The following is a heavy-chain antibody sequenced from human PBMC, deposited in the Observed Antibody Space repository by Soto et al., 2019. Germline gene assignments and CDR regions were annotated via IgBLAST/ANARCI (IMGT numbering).Heavy chain of an antibody. J-gene: IGHJ4*02. V-gene: IGHV3-48*04. D-gene: IGHD2-21*02. Sequence: GGSLRLSCAASGFTFSSYSMNWVRQAPGKGLEWVSYISSSSSTIYYADSVKGRFTISRDNAKNSLYLQMNSLRAEDTVVYYWARGWYGGNSGQIDYWGQGTLVTVSS. CDR2: ISSSSSTI. CDR1: GFTFSSYS. CDR3: ARGWYGGNSGQIDY.